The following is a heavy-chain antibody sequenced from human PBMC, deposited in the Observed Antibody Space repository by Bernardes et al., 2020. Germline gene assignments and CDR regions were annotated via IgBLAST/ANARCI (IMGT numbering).Heavy chain of an antibody. CDR2: IGGSGVDT. CDR1: GFTFSNYA. V-gene: IGHV3-23*01. J-gene: IGHJ2*01. D-gene: IGHD4-17*01. CDR3: ARVPHGDYVNWYFDL. Sequence: GGSLRLSCAASGFTFSNYAMAWVRQAPGKGLEWVSPIGGSGVDTYYADSVKGRFTISRDNSKNTLYLQMNSLRAEDTAVYYCARVPHGDYVNWYFDLWGRGTLVTVSS.